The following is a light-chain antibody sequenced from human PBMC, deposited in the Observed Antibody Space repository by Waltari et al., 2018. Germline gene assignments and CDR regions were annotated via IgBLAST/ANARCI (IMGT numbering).Light chain of an antibody. V-gene: IGLV2-23*02. CDR1: SSDVGNYDL. Sequence: QSALTQPASVSGSPGQSITISCIGTSSDVGNYDLVSWYQQHPNKAPKLMTYEVTKRPSGVSDRLSGSKSGNTASLTIAGLQADDEADYYCCSYARSSSWVFGGGTKLTVL. CDR2: EVT. J-gene: IGLJ3*02. CDR3: CSYARSSSWV.